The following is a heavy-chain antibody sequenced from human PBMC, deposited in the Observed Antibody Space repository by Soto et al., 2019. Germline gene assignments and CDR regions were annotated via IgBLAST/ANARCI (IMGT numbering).Heavy chain of an antibody. D-gene: IGHD2-15*01. V-gene: IGHV4-30-4*02. CDR1: SGSIRSGDYF. J-gene: IGHJ5*02. CDR2: IYYSGST. CDR3: ASKSAGYCSGGSCYWWFDP. Sequence: SDTLYLTCTVSSGSIRSGDYFWSWIRQPPGKGLEWIGYIYYSGSTYYNPSLKSRVTISVDTSKNQFSLKLSSVTAADTAVYYCASKSAGYCSGGSCYWWFDPWGQGTLVT.